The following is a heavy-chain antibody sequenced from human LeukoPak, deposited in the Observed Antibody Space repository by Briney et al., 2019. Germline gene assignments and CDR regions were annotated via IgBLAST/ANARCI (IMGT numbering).Heavy chain of an antibody. J-gene: IGHJ4*02. V-gene: IGHV3-23*01. CDR1: GFTFSSYA. CDR3: AKDMWGGSDY. CDR2: ISGSGGST. Sequence: PGGSLRLSCAASGFTFSSYAMSWVRQAPGKGLEWVSAISGSGGSTYYADSVKGRFTISRDNSKNTLYLQMKILRAEDTAVYSCAKDMWGGSDYWGQGTLVTVSS. D-gene: IGHD3-16*01.